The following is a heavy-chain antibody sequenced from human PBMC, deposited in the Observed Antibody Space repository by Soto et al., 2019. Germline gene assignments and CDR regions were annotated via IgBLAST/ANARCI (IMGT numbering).Heavy chain of an antibody. V-gene: IGHV4-39*01. D-gene: IGHD1-26*01. CDR3: ATHTSGSRNGPHT. Sequence: QLQLQESGPGLVKPSETLSLTCTVSGGSIKNTGANWGWVRQPPGEGLEWIGSVYYTGTTYYNPSLQRRVTISIDTSKNQYSLSVNSVAAADTAVYYCATHTSGSRNGPHTWGQGTLVTVSS. CDR2: VYYTGTT. J-gene: IGHJ5*02. CDR1: GGSIKNTGAN.